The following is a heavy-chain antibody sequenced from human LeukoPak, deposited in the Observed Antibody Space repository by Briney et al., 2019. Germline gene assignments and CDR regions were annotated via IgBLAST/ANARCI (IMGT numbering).Heavy chain of an antibody. J-gene: IGHJ4*02. CDR3: ARAAPKGYYFDY. CDR2: IIPIFGTA. Sequence: SVKVSCKASGGTFSSYAISWVRQAPGQGLEWMGGIIPIFGTANYAQKFQGRVTITTDESTSTAYMELSSLRSEDTVVYYCARAAPKGYYFDYWGQGTLVTVSS. CDR1: GGTFSSYA. V-gene: IGHV1-69*05.